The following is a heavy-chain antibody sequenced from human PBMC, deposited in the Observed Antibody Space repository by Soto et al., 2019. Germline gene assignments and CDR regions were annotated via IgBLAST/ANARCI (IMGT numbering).Heavy chain of an antibody. CDR2: IKTDGSST. Sequence: GGSLRLSCAASGFTFRSSWMHWVRQAPGKGLVWVSRIKTDGSSTNYADSVKGRFTISRDNAKNMPYLQMNSLRPEDTAVYYCTREKFDPWGQGTLVTVSS. CDR1: GFTFRSSW. J-gene: IGHJ5*02. CDR3: TREKFDP. V-gene: IGHV3-74*01.